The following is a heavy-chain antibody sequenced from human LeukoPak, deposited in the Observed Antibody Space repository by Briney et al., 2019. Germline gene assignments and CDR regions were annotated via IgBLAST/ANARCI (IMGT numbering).Heavy chain of an antibody. CDR2: IRSKAFGATT. V-gene: IGHV3-49*03. Sequence: GGSLRLSCTASGFTFDDYAMSWFRQAPGKGLEWVGFIRSKAFGATTDYAASVKGRFTISRDDSKRIAYLQMNSLRSEDTAVYYCSRLHMRSSSWVNRETIVNAFDIWGQGTMVTVSS. J-gene: IGHJ3*02. D-gene: IGHD6-13*01. CDR3: SRLHMRSSSWVNRETIVNAFDI. CDR1: GFTFDDYA.